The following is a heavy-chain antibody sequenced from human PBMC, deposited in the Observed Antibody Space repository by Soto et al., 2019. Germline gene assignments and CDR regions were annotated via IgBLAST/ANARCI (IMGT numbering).Heavy chain of an antibody. CDR3: AREYVPGRGYDSALDY. V-gene: IGHV3-7*01. D-gene: IGHD5-12*01. J-gene: IGHJ4*02. Sequence: GGSLRLSCAASGFTFSSYWMSWVRQAPGKGLEWVANIKQDGSEKYYVDSVKGRFTISRDNAKNSLYLQMNSLRAEDTAVYYCAREYVPGRGYDSALDYWGQGTLVTVSS. CDR1: GFTFSSYW. CDR2: IKQDGSEK.